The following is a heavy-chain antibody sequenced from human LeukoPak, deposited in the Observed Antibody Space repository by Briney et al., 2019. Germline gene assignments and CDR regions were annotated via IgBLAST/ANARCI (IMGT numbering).Heavy chain of an antibody. CDR1: GFTFSIYG. D-gene: IGHD1-1*01. V-gene: IGHV3-33*01. CDR2: IWYDGSNK. J-gene: IGHJ4*02. Sequence: PGRSLRLSCAASGFTFSIYGMHWVRQAPGKGLEWGALIWYDGSNKYYADSVKGRFTISRDSSKNTVHLQMKSLRAGDTAVYYCGRDQAGTGHIGFFDSWGQGTLVTASS. CDR3: GRDQAGTGHIGFFDS.